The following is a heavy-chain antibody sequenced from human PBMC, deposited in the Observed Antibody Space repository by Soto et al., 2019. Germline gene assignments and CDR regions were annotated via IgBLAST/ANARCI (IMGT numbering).Heavy chain of an antibody. CDR3: ARDLGEIAARPGYDYYYGMDV. CDR1: GFTFSLYA. D-gene: IGHD6-6*01. CDR2: ISYDGSNK. Sequence: GESRRLSCAASGFTFSLYAMHWVSQAPGKWLEWVAVISYDGSNKYYADSVKGRFTISRDNSKNTLYLQMNSLRAEDTAVYYSARDLGEIAARPGYDYYYGMDVWGQGTTDNVSS. V-gene: IGHV3-30-3*01. J-gene: IGHJ6*02.